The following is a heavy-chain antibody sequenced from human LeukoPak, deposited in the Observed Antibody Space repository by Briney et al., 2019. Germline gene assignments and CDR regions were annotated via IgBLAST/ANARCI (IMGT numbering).Heavy chain of an antibody. D-gene: IGHD1-26*01. J-gene: IGHJ4*02. CDR1: GYTFSSYT. Sequence: ASVKVSCKASGYTFSSYTMNWVRQAPGQGLEWLGWINANTGNPTYAQDYTGRFVFSLDTSVSTTYLQISRLKAEDTAVYYCASGPSYSGSNEYFDSWGQGTLVTVSS. CDR2: INANTGNP. V-gene: IGHV7-4-1*02. CDR3: ASGPSYSGSNEYFDS.